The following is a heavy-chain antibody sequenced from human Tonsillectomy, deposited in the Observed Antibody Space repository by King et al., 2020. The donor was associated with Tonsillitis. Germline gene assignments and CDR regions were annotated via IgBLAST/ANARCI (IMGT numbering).Heavy chain of an antibody. V-gene: IGHV4-4*07. Sequence: VQLQESGPGLVKPSETLSLTCTVSGGSISSYYWSWIRQPAGKGLEWIGRIYSSGSTNYNPSLKSRVTMSVDTSKNQFSLKLSFVTAADTAVYYCARENYSGSGSYSHGWFDPWGQGTLVTVSS. CDR3: ARENYSGSGSYSHGWFDP. CDR2: IYSSGST. CDR1: GGSISSYY. D-gene: IGHD3-10*01. J-gene: IGHJ5*02.